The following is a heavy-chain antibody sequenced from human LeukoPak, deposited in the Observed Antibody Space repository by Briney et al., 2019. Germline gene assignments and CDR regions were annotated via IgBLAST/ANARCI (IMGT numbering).Heavy chain of an antibody. D-gene: IGHD3-3*01. CDR1: RNIFSRYG. Sequence: VASVKVSCKASRNIFSRYGITWVRQAPGQGLEWMGWINPNSGGTNYAQKFQGRVTMTRDTSISTAYMELSRLRSDDTAVYYCARDDITIFGVVIKYNWFDPWGQGTLVTVSS. CDR3: ARDDITIFGVVIKYNWFDP. J-gene: IGHJ5*02. V-gene: IGHV1-2*02. CDR2: INPNSGGT.